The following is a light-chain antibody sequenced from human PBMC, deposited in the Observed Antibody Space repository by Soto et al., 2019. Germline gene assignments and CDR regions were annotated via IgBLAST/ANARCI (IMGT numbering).Light chain of an antibody. CDR1: QSVNNY. J-gene: IGKJ4*01. Sequence: EIVLKQSPGTLSLSPGERATLSCRASQSVNNYLAWYPQKPGQAPRLLIYDASNRATGIPPRFSGSGSGTDFTLTISSLEPEDSAVYYCQQRGTRPTLTFGEGTRVEI. CDR2: DAS. CDR3: QQRGTRPTLT. V-gene: IGKV3-11*01.